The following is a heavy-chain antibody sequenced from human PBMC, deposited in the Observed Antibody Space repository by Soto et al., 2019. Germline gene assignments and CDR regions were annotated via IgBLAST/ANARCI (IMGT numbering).Heavy chain of an antibody. J-gene: IGHJ4*02. D-gene: IGHD2-2*02. CDR1: GFTVSNNY. CDR3: ATYTSLDY. CDR2: IYSGGGT. Sequence: SGGSLRLSCAASGFTVSNNYMSWVRQAPGKGLEWVSLIYSGGGTFYADSVKGRFTISRDNSKNTLFLQMNSLRAEDTAVYFCATYTSLDYWGQGTLVTVSS. V-gene: IGHV3-53*01.